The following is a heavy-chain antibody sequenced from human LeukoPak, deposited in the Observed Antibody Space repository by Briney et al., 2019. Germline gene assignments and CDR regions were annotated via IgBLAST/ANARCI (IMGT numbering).Heavy chain of an antibody. D-gene: IGHD3-22*01. CDR2: ISSSSSTI. CDR3: ARVRGVPISSGYLYGMDV. Sequence: GSLRLSCAASGFTFSSYSMNWVRQAPGKGLEWVSYISSSSSTIYYADSVKGRFTISRDNAKNSLYLQMNSLRAEDTAVYYCARVRGVPISSGYLYGMDVWGQGTTVTVSS. V-gene: IGHV3-48*01. CDR1: GFTFSSYS. J-gene: IGHJ6*02.